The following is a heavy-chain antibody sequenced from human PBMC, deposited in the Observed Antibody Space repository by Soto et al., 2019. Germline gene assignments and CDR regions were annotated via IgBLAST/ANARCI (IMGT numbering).Heavy chain of an antibody. CDR1: GYTFTSYA. D-gene: IGHD2-21*02. Sequence: QVQLVQSGAEEKKPGASVKVSCKASGYTFTSYAMHWVRQAPGQRLEWMGWINAGNGNTKYSQKFLGRVTITRDTSASTAYMALSSLRSEDTAVYYCARSIVVVTALDYWGQGTLVTVSS. V-gene: IGHV1-3*05. J-gene: IGHJ4*02. CDR3: ARSIVVVTALDY. CDR2: INAGNGNT.